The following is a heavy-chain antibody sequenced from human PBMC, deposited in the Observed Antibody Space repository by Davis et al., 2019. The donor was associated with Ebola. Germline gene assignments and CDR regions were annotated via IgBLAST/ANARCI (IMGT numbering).Heavy chain of an antibody. D-gene: IGHD6-13*01. CDR1: GFTFSDYY. CDR3: ARDRIAALDY. V-gene: IGHV3-30-3*01. Sequence: GESLKISCAASGFTFSDYYMSWIRQAPGKGLEWVAVISYAGSNEYYAASVKGRFTISRDNSENTLYLQMNSLRAEDTAVYYCARDRIAALDYWGQGTLVTVSS. CDR2: ISYAGSNE. J-gene: IGHJ4*02.